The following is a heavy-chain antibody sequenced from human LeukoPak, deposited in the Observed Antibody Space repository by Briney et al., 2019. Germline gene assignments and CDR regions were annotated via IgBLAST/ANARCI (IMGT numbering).Heavy chain of an antibody. Sequence: GGSVRLSCAASGFNFSSYGMHWVRQATGNGLDSVPVIWYDGSNKTYANSVKGRFTISRENCKKALYLQINSLRAEDTAVYYCARDHGDDYGDSSLSMDVWGKGTTVTVSS. J-gene: IGHJ6*03. V-gene: IGHV3-33*01. CDR1: GFNFSSYG. CDR3: ARDHGDDYGDSSLSMDV. D-gene: IGHD4-17*01. CDR2: IWYDGSNK.